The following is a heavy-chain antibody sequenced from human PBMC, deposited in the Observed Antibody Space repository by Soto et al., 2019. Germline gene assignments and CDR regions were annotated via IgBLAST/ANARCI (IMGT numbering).Heavy chain of an antibody. J-gene: IGHJ4*02. Sequence: KTSETLSLTCTVSGGSITNYYWSWIRQPPGKRLEYIGYMYYSGNTYYNPSLKSRVTISGDASKNQFSLKLRSVTAADTAVYYCVGGLSEWGRNDFWGQGTLVTVSS. D-gene: IGHD3-3*01. CDR1: GGSITNYY. CDR3: VGGLSEWGRNDF. V-gene: IGHV4-59*01. CDR2: MYYSGNT.